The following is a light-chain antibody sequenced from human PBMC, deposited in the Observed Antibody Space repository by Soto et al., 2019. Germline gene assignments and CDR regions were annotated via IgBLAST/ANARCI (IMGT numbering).Light chain of an antibody. CDR1: SSDIGGYNY. CDR2: AVS. J-gene: IGLJ1*01. Sequence: QSALTQPPSASGSLGQAVTISCNGTSSDIGGYNYVSWYQQHPGKAPKLIIYAVSNRSSEVPGRFSGSKSGKTASLTVSGLLAEDEADYFCRSYAAKNNLVFGTGTKVPVL. V-gene: IGLV2-8*01. CDR3: RSYAAKNNLV.